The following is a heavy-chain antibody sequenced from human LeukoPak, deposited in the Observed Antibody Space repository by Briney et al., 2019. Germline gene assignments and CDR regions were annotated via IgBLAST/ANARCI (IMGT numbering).Heavy chain of an antibody. D-gene: IGHD4-11*01. V-gene: IGHV3-23*01. Sequence: PGGSLRLSCAASGFTFSSYGMSWVRQAPRRGLEWVSAISGSGGSTYYADSVKGRFTISRDNSKNTLYLQMNSLRAEDTAVYYCAKDYLPLRTRTTFDYWGQGTLVTVSS. CDR3: AKDYLPLRTRTTFDY. CDR1: GFTFSSYG. J-gene: IGHJ4*02. CDR2: ISGSGGST.